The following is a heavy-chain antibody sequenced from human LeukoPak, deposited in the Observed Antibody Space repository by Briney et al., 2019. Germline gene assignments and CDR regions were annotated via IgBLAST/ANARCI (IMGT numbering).Heavy chain of an antibody. J-gene: IGHJ4*02. CDR3: AKDLELDYDFWSGYYGGDY. Sequence: GGSLRLSCAASGFTFETYAIHWVRQAPGKGLEWVAAMSYDGINKHYADSVMGRFTISRDNSKNTLYLQMNSLRAEDTAVYYCAKDLELDYDFWSGYYGGDYWGQGTLVTVSS. CDR1: GFTFETYA. D-gene: IGHD3-3*01. CDR2: MSYDGINK. V-gene: IGHV3-30-3*01.